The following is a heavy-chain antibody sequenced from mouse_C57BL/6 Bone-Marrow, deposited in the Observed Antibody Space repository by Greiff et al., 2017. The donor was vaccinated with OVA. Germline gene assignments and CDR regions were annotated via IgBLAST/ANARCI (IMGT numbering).Heavy chain of an antibody. J-gene: IGHJ3*01. D-gene: IGHD2-5*01. CDR1: GFTFSSYT. CDR2: ISGGGGNT. CDR3: ASLYSNPFAY. Sequence: EVQLVESGGGLVKPGGSLKLSCAASGFTFSSYTMSWVRQTPEKRLEWVATISGGGGNTYYPDSVKGRFTISRDNAKNTLYLQMSSLRSEDTALYYCASLYSNPFAYWGQGTLVTVSA. V-gene: IGHV5-9*01.